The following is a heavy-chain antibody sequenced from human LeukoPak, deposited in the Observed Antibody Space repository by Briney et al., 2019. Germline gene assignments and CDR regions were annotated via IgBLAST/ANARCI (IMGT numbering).Heavy chain of an antibody. Sequence: ASVKVSCKASGYTFTGYYMHWVRQAPGQGLEWMGWINPNSGGTNYAQKLQGRVTMTRDTSISTAYMELSRLRSDDTAVYYCARVWFGELSHNWFDPWGQGTLVTVSS. J-gene: IGHJ5*02. V-gene: IGHV1-2*02. CDR2: INPNSGGT. D-gene: IGHD3-10*01. CDR1: GYTFTGYY. CDR3: ARVWFGELSHNWFDP.